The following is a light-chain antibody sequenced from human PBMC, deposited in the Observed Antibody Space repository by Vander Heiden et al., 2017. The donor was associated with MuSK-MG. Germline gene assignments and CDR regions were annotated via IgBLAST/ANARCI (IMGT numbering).Light chain of an antibody. CDR2: DVA. CDR1: ASDIGAYNY. J-gene: IGLJ2*01. CDR3: DSFTSSTTVV. Sequence: QSALTQPASVSGSPGQSITISCTGTASDIGAYNYVSWYQHHPGTAPKLLLFDVANRPSGVSNRFSGSKSGNTPSLTISGLQAEEEALYYCDSFTSSTTVVFGGGTRL. V-gene: IGLV2-14*03.